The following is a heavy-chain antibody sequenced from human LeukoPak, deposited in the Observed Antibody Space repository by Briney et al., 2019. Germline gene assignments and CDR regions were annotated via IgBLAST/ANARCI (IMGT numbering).Heavy chain of an antibody. J-gene: IGHJ5*02. CDR3: ARENQARTEGSWFDP. Sequence: GGSLRLSCAASGFTFTDYYMSWIRQAPGKGLEWLSYISGSSAMIYYEDSVKGRFTISRDNAKNSLYLQTNSLRVEDTAVYYCARENQARTEGSWFDPWGQGTLVTVSS. CDR2: ISGSSAMI. CDR1: GFTFTDYY. V-gene: IGHV3-11*01. D-gene: IGHD1-1*01.